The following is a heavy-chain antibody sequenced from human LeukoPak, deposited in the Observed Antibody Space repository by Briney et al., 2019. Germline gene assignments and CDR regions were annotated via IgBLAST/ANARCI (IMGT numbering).Heavy chain of an antibody. CDR1: GFTFSSYG. J-gene: IGHJ4*02. CDR2: IRYDETKT. CDR3: AKSHLPNSYSGTYYCDY. Sequence: VGSLRLSCAASGFTFSSYGMHWVRQAPAKGLEWLAFIRYDETKTFYGDSVKGRFTISRDNSKNTLYLQMNSLRAEDTAVYYCAKSHLPNSYSGTYYCDYWGQGTQVTVSS. V-gene: IGHV3-30*02. D-gene: IGHD1-26*01.